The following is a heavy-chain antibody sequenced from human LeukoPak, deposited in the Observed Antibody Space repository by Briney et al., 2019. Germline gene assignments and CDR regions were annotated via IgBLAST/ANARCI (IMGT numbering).Heavy chain of an antibody. CDR3: TTSSRGNFDF. V-gene: IGHV3-15*05. J-gene: IGHJ4*02. CDR1: GFTFNIAW. CDR2: IKDKDAGGTT. Sequence: SGGSLRLSCSASGFTFNIAWMSWVRQAPGKGLEWVGRIKDKDAGGTTDFAAPVKGRFSISRDDSTHTLTLEMNSLRVEDTAVYYCTTSSRGNFDFWGQGALVTVSS. D-gene: IGHD3-10*01.